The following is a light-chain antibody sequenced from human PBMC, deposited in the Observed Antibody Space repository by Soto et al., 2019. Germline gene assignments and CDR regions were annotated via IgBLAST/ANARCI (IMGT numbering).Light chain of an antibody. J-gene: IGKJ2*01. CDR2: DAS. CDR3: QQRNSWLYT. Sequence: EIVLTQSQATLSLSQGESATISCRASQSVSSSLAWYQQKPGQAPRLLIYDASIRATGIPGRFSGSGSGTDFTLTISSLEPEDFAVYYCQQRNSWLYTFGQGTKVEIK. CDR1: QSVSSS. V-gene: IGKV3-11*01.